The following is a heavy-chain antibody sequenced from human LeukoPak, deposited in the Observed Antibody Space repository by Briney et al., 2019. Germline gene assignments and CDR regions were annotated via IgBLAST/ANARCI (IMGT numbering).Heavy chain of an antibody. CDR2: ISAYNGNT. CDR1: GYTFTSYG. V-gene: IGHV1-18*01. D-gene: IGHD3-22*01. J-gene: IGHJ4*02. CDR3: ARDRERQDYYDSSGPHDY. Sequence: ASVKVSCKASGYTFTSYGISWVRQAPGQGLEWMGWISAYNGNTNYAQKLQGRVTMTTDTSTSTAYMELRSLRSDDTAVYYCARDRERQDYYDSSGPHDYWGQGTLVTVSS.